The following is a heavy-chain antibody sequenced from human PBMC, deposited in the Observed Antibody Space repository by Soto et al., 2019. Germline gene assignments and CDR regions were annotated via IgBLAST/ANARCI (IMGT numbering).Heavy chain of an antibody. CDR2: LYYSGTT. D-gene: IGHD3-22*01. CDR3: ATYDSSGKFDF. Sequence: TSETLSLTCNVSGASISSYNYWSWIRQPPGKGLEWIGYLYYSGTTNYNPSLKSRVTISVDTSKKQFSLKLTSVTAADTAVYYCATYDSSGKFDFWGQGTLVTVSS. V-gene: IGHV4-59*01. CDR1: GASISSYNY. J-gene: IGHJ4*02.